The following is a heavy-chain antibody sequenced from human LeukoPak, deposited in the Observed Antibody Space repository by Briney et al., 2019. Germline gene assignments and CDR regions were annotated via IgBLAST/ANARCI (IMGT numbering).Heavy chain of an antibody. CDR1: GGSFSGYY. CDR2: INHSGST. CDR3: ARGETLRYFDWLALGYYYYMDV. Sequence: YETLSLTCAVYGGSFSGYYWSWIRQPPGKGLEWIGEINHSGSTNYNPSLNSRVTISVDTSKNQFSLKLSSVTAADTAVYYCARGETLRYFDWLALGYYYYMDVWGKGTTVTVSS. V-gene: IGHV4-34*01. D-gene: IGHD3-9*01. J-gene: IGHJ6*03.